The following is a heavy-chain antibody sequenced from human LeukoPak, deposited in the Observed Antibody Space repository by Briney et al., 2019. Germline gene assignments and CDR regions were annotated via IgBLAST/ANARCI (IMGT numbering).Heavy chain of an antibody. CDR2: MNQDGSEK. Sequence: PGGSLRLSCAASGFIFSSYWMSWVRQAPGKGLEWVANMNQDGSEKNYVDSVKGRLTISRDNAKNSLFLHMNSLRAEDTAVYYCARHEIGSTITGTTADFEYWGQGALVTVSS. J-gene: IGHJ4*02. V-gene: IGHV3-7*01. D-gene: IGHD1-14*01. CDR3: ARHEIGSTITGTTADFEY. CDR1: GFIFSSYW.